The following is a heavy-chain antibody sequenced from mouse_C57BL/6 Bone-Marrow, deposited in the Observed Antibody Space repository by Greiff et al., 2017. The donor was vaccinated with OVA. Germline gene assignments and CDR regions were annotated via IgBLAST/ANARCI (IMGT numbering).Heavy chain of an antibody. V-gene: IGHV1-69*01. Sequence: QVQLQQPGTELVKPGASVKLSCKASGYTFTSYWMHWVKQRPGQGLEWIGEIDPSDSYTNYNQKFKGKSTLTVDKSSSTAYMQLSSLTSEDSAVYYCAVYYGNYARFAYWGQGTLVTVSA. CDR3: AVYYGNYARFAY. CDR1: GYTFTSYW. J-gene: IGHJ3*01. D-gene: IGHD2-1*01. CDR2: IDPSDSYT.